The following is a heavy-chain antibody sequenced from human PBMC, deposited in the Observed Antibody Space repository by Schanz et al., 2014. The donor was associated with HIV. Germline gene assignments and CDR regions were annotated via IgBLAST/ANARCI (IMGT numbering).Heavy chain of an antibody. D-gene: IGHD2-21*01. V-gene: IGHV3-30*03. CDR1: GFTFTTKG. CDR3: ARDEEGGMWWGYYGMDV. CDR2: IAHDGGSR. J-gene: IGHJ6*02. Sequence: QSQMVESGGGVVQPGTSLRLSCVVSGFTFTTKGMHWVRLAPGKGLEWVAAIAHDGGSRYYADAVKGRVTISRDNSKSTVYLEMTSLSVEDTGIYYCARDEEGGMWWGYYGMDVWGQGTTVIVSS.